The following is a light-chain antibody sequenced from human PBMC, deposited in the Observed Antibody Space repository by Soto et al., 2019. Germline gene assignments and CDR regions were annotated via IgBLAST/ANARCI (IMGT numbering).Light chain of an antibody. CDR2: GVS. CDR3: QQYFTSPLT. V-gene: IGKV3-20*01. CDR1: QSVSSNY. Sequence: EVGLTQSPGTLSLSPGESATLSCRASQSVSSNYLAWYQQKPGQATRLLIYGVSTRATGIPDRFSGSGSGTDFSLTISRLEPEDFALYYCQQYFTSPLTFGGGTQVAIK. J-gene: IGKJ4*01.